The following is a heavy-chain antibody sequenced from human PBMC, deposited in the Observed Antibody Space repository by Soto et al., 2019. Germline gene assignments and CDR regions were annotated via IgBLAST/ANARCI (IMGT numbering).Heavy chain of an antibody. J-gene: IGHJ5*02. CDR3: ARHVGYYSQGEWFDP. D-gene: IGHD2-15*01. V-gene: IGHV4-59*08. CDR2: IYYSGST. Sequence: SETHSHTSTVSGGNIISYYWSWIRQPPGKGLEWMGYIYYSGSTKYNPSLKSRVTISVDTSKNQFSLKLSSVTAADTAVYYCARHVGYYSQGEWFDPWGQGTLVTVS. CDR1: GGNIISYY.